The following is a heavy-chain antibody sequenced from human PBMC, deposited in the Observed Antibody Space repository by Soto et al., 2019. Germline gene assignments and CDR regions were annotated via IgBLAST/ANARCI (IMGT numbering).Heavy chain of an antibody. V-gene: IGHV1-24*01. CDR1: GYTLTELS. D-gene: IGHD3-3*01. J-gene: IGHJ4*02. Sequence: ASVKVSCKVSGYTLTELSMHWVRQAPGKGLEWMGGFDPEDGETIYAQKFQGRVTMTEDTSTDTAYMELSSLRSEDTAVYYCATVTPLSSGRSGYYPGWYSSGYFDYWGQGTLVTVSS. CDR2: FDPEDGET. CDR3: ATVTPLSSGRSGYYPGWYSSGYFDY.